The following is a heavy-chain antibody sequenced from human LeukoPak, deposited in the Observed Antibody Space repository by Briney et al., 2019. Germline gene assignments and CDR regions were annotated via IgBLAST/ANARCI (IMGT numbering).Heavy chain of an antibody. J-gene: IGHJ4*02. V-gene: IGHV4-4*02. CDR1: GTSISTGNW. CDR3: ARGQYSAHDY. CDR2: IFPSGST. D-gene: IGHD4-11*01. Sequence: SGTLSLTCAVSGTSISTGNWWTWVRQPPGKGLEWIGEIFPSGSTNYNPSLKSRVSISMDKSKNQFSPQLNSVTPEDTAVYYCARGQYSAHDYWGQGTLVTVSS.